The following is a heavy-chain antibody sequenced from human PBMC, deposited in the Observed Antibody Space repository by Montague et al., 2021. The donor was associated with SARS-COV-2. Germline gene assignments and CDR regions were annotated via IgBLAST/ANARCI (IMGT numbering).Heavy chain of an antibody. V-gene: IGHV6-1*01. CDR2: TYYRSKWYN. CDR3: ARLGDGVVPSPILGVGPYYSYYYMDV. D-gene: IGHD3-10*01. Sequence: CAIPGDSVSSNRAAWNWIRQSPSRGLEWLGRTYYRSKWYNDYAVSVKSRITINPDTSKNQFSLKLTSVAAADTAVYYCARLGDGVVPSPILGVGPYYSYYYMDVWGKGTTVTVSS. J-gene: IGHJ6*03. CDR1: GDSVSSNRAA.